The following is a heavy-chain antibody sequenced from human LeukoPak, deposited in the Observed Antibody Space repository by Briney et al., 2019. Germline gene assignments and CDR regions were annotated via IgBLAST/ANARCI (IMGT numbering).Heavy chain of an antibody. J-gene: IGHJ4*02. CDR2: ISGSGGST. CDR1: EFTFSSYG. V-gene: IGHV3-23*01. D-gene: IGHD3-10*01. Sequence: GGSLRLSCAASEFTFSSYGMSWVRQAPGKGLEWVSAISGSGGSTYYADSVKGRFTISRDNSKNSLYLQMNSLRVEDTAVYYCAKVAKYYYGPETYYFFEQWGQGTPVTASS. CDR3: AKVAKYYYGPETYYFFEQ.